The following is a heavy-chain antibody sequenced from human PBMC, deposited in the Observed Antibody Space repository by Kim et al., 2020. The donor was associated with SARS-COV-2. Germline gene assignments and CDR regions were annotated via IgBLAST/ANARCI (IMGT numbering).Heavy chain of an antibody. CDR3: ARGGGVVAVAGTRFDY. V-gene: IGHV1-69*06. CDR2: IIPLFGRT. D-gene: IGHD6-19*01. Sequence: SVKVSCKASGGTFSSYAVSWVRQAPGQGLEWMGGIIPLFGRTNYAQKFQGRVTITADKPTGTAYMDLSSLRSEDTAMYYCARGGGVVAVAGTRFDYWGQGTLVTVSS. J-gene: IGHJ4*02. CDR1: GGTFSSYA.